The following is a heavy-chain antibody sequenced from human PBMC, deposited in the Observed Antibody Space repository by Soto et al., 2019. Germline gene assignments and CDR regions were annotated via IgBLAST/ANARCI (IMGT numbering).Heavy chain of an antibody. CDR2: ISGDGSTI. V-gene: IGHV3-74*01. Sequence: PGGSLRLSCAASGFTFSSYYMHWVRQVPGEGLVWVSRISGDGSTISYADSVKGRFTISRDNAKDTLYLQMNSLRAEDTAVYYCARTHIGGIAGFDTWGQGTLVTVSS. CDR3: ARTHIGGIAGFDT. CDR1: GFTFSSYY. J-gene: IGHJ5*02. D-gene: IGHD5-12*01.